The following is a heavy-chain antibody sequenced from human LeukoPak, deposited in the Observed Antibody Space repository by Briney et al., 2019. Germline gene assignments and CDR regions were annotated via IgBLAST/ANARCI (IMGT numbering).Heavy chain of an antibody. J-gene: IGHJ4*02. CDR1: GGSISSSNW. CDR3: ARRSARPRGYFDY. Sequence: SGTLSLTCAVSGGSISSSNWWSWIRQPPGKGLEWIGEINHSGSTNYNPSLKSRVTISVDTSKNQFSLKLSSVTAADTAVYYCARRSARPRGYFDYWGQGTLVTVSS. V-gene: IGHV4-4*02. D-gene: IGHD3-10*01. CDR2: INHSGST.